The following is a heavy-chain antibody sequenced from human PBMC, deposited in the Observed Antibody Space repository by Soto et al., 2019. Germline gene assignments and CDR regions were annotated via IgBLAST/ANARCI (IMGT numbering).Heavy chain of an antibody. D-gene: IGHD6-19*01. Sequence: GGSLRLSCAASGFTFSSYAMHWVREAPGKGLEWVAVISYDGSNKYYADSVKGRLTISRDNSKNTLYLQMNSLRAEDTAVYYCARDGAGTLYGMDVWGQGTTVTVSS. J-gene: IGHJ6*02. CDR2: ISYDGSNK. V-gene: IGHV3-30-3*01. CDR3: ARDGAGTLYGMDV. CDR1: GFTFSSYA.